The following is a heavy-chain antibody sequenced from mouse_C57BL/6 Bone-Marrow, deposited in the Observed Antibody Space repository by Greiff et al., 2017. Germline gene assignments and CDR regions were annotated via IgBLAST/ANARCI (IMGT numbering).Heavy chain of an antibody. V-gene: IGHV1-85*01. CDR2: ICPRDGST. Sequence: QVQLQQSGPELVQPGASVKLSCKASGYTFTGYDINWVKQRPGQGLEWIGWICPRDGSTKYKETFKGKVTLTVDTSSSTGYMELHRLTSEDSAVYFCARNGYGPYSNYGGDYWGQGTSVTVSS. D-gene: IGHD2-5*01. CDR1: GYTFTGYD. J-gene: IGHJ4*01. CDR3: ARNGYGPYSNYGGDY.